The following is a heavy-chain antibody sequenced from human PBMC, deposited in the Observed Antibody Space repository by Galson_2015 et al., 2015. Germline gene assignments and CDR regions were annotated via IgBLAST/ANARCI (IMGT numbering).Heavy chain of an antibody. CDR2: INSDGSST. Sequence: SLRLSCAASGFTFSTYSMHWVRHAPGKGLVWVSHINSDGSSTNYADSVKGRFTISRDNAKNTLYLQMNSLRAEDTAVYYCARTLDVWGQGTTVTVSS. V-gene: IGHV3-74*01. J-gene: IGHJ6*02. CDR1: GFTFSTYS. CDR3: ARTLDV.